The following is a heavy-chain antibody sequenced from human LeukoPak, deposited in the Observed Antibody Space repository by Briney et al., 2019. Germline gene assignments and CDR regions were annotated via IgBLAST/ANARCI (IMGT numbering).Heavy chain of an antibody. V-gene: IGHV1-2*02. CDR3: ARGVVITSAFDI. D-gene: IGHD3-16*01. Sequence: ASVKVSCKASGYTFNAYYMHWVRQAPGQGLEWMGWINPNSGGTNYAQKFQGRVTMTRDTSISTAYMELSRLRSDDTAVYYCARGVVITSAFDIWGQGTMVTVSS. J-gene: IGHJ3*02. CDR1: GYTFNAYY. CDR2: INPNSGGT.